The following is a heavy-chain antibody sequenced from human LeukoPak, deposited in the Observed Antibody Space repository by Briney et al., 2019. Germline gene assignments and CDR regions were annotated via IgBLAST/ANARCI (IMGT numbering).Heavy chain of an antibody. Sequence: SETLSLTCTVSGGSIISRSYYWGWIRQPPGKGLEWIGSIYYSGSTYYNPSLKSRVTISVDTSKNQFSLKLSSVTAADTAVYYCARLDYSDIYFDYWGQGALATVSS. CDR2: IYYSGST. CDR3: ARLDYSDIYFDY. V-gene: IGHV4-39*01. J-gene: IGHJ4*02. CDR1: GGSIISRSYY. D-gene: IGHD3-22*01.